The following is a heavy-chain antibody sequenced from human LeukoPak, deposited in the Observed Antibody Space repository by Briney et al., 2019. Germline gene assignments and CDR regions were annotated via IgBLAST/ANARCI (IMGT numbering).Heavy chain of an antibody. J-gene: IGHJ6*01. V-gene: IGHV3-23*01. Sequence: GGSLRLSCAASGFTFSSYAMSWVRQAPGKGLEWVAFISGSGTDTFYADSVKDRFFISKDNTRDSLSLQMNSLSAEDTAMYYCATLHFYAMGVWGQGTTVTVSS. CDR1: GFTFSSYA. CDR3: ATLHFYAMGV. CDR2: ISGSGTDT.